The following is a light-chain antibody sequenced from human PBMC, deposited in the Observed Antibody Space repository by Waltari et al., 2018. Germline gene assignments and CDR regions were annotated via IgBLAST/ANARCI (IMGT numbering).Light chain of an antibody. CDR1: QSVSRA. Sequence: ELVLTQSPGTLSLSPGERATLSCRASQSVSRALAWYQQKPGQAPRLLIYGASNRATGIPDRFRGSGSGTDFSLTISSLEPEDFAGYYCQHYLRLPATFGQGTKVEIE. CDR3: QHYLRLPAT. V-gene: IGKV3-20*01. CDR2: GAS. J-gene: IGKJ1*01.